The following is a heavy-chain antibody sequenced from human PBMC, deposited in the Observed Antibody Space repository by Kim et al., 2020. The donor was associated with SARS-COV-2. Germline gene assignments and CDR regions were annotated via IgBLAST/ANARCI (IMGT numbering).Heavy chain of an antibody. CDR3: ARFFWSGYAYFDY. V-gene: IGHV2-5*01. Sequence: RYNSSLGTRLTITKDTAKNQVVLTMSNMDPVDTATYYCARFFWSGYAYFDYWGQGTLVTVSS. J-gene: IGHJ4*02. D-gene: IGHD3-3*01.